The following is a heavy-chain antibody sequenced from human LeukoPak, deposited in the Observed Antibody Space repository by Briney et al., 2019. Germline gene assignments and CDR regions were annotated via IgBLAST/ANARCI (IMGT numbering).Heavy chain of an antibody. D-gene: IGHD3-10*01. CDR1: GFTFSSYW. CDR3: ARGGAPWALDI. Sequence: GGSLRLSCAASGFTFSSYWMNWVRQAPGKGLEWVANIKQDGSDKYYVDSVKGRFTISRGNAKNSLYLQMNSLRAEDTAVYYCARGGAPWALDIWGQGTMVTVSS. V-gene: IGHV3-7*01. J-gene: IGHJ3*02. CDR2: IKQDGSDK.